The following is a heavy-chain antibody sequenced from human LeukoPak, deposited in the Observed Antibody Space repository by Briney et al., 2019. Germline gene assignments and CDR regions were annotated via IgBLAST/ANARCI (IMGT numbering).Heavy chain of an antibody. CDR1: GFTFSSYA. D-gene: IGHD3-3*01. CDR3: ARDRDVLRFLEWFGSFDY. CDR2: ISYDGSNK. Sequence: PGGSLRLSCAASGFTFSSYAMHWVRQAPGKGLEWVAVISYDGSNKYYADSVKGRFTISRDNSKNTLYLQMNSLRAEDTAVYYCARDRDVLRFLEWFGSFDYWGQGTLVTVSS. V-gene: IGHV3-30-3*01. J-gene: IGHJ4*02.